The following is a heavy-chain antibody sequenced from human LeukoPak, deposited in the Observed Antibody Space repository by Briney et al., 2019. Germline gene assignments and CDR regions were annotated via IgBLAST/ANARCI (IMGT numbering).Heavy chain of an antibody. J-gene: IGHJ4*02. CDR2: IYHTGST. D-gene: IGHD3-3*01. CDR1: GGSISSGGYS. V-gene: IGHV4-30-2*01. Sequence: PSQTLSLTCAVSGGSISSGGYSWSWIRQPPGKGLEWIGYIYHTGSTYYNPSLKSRVTISVDTSKNQFSLKLSSVTAADTAVYYCARAGGSGYPDYWGQGTLVTVSS. CDR3: ARAGGSGYPDY.